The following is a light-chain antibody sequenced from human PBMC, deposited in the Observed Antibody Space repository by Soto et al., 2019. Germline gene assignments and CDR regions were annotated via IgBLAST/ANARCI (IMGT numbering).Light chain of an antibody. CDR2: DTT. V-gene: IGLV7-46*01. CDR3: FLVYSGSGV. J-gene: IGLJ3*02. CDR1: AGAVTSGHY. Sequence: QAVVTQEPSLTVSPGRTVTLTCGSSAGAVTSGHYPYWFQQKPGQAPRTMIYDTTSRHPWTPARFSGSLLGGKAALTLSGAQPEDEADYYCFLVYSGSGVFGGGTKVTVL.